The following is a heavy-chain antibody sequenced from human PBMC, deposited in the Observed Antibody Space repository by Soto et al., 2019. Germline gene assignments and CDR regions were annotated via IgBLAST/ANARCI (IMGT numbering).Heavy chain of an antibody. Sequence: PGDSLKISCKGSGYSFTSYWIGWVRQMPGKGLEWMGIIYPGDSDTRYSPSFQGQVTISADKSISTAYLQWSSLKASDTAMYYCGRRFYYFFGGVSLGVSPGWDVGGKGTRATFP. CDR2: IYPGDSDT. D-gene: IGHD3-10*02. CDR1: GYSFTSYW. V-gene: IGHV5-51*01. J-gene: IGHJ6*03. CDR3: GRRFYYFFGGVSLGVSPGWDV.